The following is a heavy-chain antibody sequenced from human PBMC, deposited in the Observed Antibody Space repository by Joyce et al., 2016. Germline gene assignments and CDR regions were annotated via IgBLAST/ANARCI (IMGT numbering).Heavy chain of an antibody. CDR1: GGTFSNDS. D-gene: IGHD6-13*01. CDR2: IIPNFNTT. CDR3: ARAPIAAAGPGEFDY. J-gene: IGHJ4*02. Sequence: QVQLVQSGAEVKKPGSSVKVSCNASGGTFSNDSITWVRQAPGQGLECIGGIIPNFNTTEYAQKFQGRVTITADESTSTADMELSSLRYEDTAMYYCARAPIAAAGPGEFDYRGQGTLITVSS. V-gene: IGHV1-69*01.